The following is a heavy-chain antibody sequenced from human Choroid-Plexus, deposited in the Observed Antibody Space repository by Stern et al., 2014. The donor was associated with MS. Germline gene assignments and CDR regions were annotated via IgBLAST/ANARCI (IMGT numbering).Heavy chain of an antibody. CDR3: AKDLRASSGYYSLVGAFDI. Sequence: EVQLVQSGGDLVQPGESLRLSCAASGFTFRTYAMSWVRQAPGKGLEWVSGISGSGGNITYADSAMGRFTISRDNPTNTLYLQMNSLRAEDTAVYYCAKDLRASSGYYSLVGAFDIWGQGTMVTVSS. J-gene: IGHJ3*02. CDR1: GFTFRTYA. CDR2: ISGSGGNI. D-gene: IGHD3-22*01. V-gene: IGHV3-23*04.